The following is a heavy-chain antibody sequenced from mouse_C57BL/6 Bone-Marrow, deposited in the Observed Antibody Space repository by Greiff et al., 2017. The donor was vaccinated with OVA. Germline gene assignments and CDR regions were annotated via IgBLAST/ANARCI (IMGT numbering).Heavy chain of an antibody. CDR1: GYSFTDYN. CDR3: ASYYSNYRYYAMDY. D-gene: IGHD2-5*01. V-gene: IGHV1-39*01. Sequence: VQLQQSGPELVKPGASVKISCKASGYSFTDYNMNWVKQSNGKSLEWIGVINPNYGTTSYNQKFNGKATLTVDQSSSTAYMQLNSLTSEDSTVNYCASYYSNYRYYAMDYWGQGTSVTVSS. J-gene: IGHJ4*01. CDR2: INPNYGTT.